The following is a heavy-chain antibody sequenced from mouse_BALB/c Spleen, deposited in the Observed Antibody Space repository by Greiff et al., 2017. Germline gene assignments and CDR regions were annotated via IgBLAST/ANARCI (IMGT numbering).Heavy chain of an antibody. CDR3: ARTGSYSAMDY. CDR1: GYTFSSYW. CDR2: ILPGSGST. D-gene: IGHD1-1*02. Sequence: QVQLQQSGAELMKPGASVKISCKATGYTFSSYWIEWVKQRPGHGLEWIGEILPGSGSTNYNEKFKGKATFTADTSSNTAYMQLSSLTSEDSAVYYCARTGSYSAMDYWGQGTSVTVSS. J-gene: IGHJ4*01. V-gene: IGHV1-9*01.